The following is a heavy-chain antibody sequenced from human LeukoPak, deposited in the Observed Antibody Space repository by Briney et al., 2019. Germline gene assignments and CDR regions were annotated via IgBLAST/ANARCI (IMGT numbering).Heavy chain of an antibody. Sequence: PGGSLRLSCAASGFTFNDYGLSWVRQAPGKGLEWVSGITWNGGSTDYADSVRGRFTISRDNAKNSLYLQMNSLRAEDTALYYCARDKYAVLGGDYWGQGTLVTVSS. CDR3: ARDKYAVLGGDY. CDR1: GFTFNDYG. CDR2: ITWNGGST. J-gene: IGHJ4*02. V-gene: IGHV3-20*04. D-gene: IGHD3-16*01.